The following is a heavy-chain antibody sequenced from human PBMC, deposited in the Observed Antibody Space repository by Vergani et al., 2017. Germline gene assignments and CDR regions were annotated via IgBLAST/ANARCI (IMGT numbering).Heavy chain of an antibody. J-gene: IGHJ4*02. CDR1: GFTFSSYG. CDR3: AREDYGGNLDC. Sequence: QVQLVESGGGVVQPGRSLRLYCAASGFTFSSYGMHWVRQAPGKGLEWVAVIWYDGSNKYYADSVKGRFTISRDNSKNTLYLQMNSLRAEDTAVYYCAREDYGGNLDCWGQGTLVTVSS. CDR2: IWYDGSNK. V-gene: IGHV3-33*01. D-gene: IGHD4-23*01.